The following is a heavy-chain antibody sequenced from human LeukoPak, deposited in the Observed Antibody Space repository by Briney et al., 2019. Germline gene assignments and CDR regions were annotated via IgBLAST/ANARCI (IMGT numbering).Heavy chain of an antibody. D-gene: IGHD5-18*01. Sequence: GGSLRLSCAASGFTFSSYAMGWVRQAPGKGLECVSYISTTSTIYYADSVKGRFTISRDSAKNSLYLQMNSLRDEDTAVYYCARGDTAIDYWGQGTLVTVSS. CDR1: GFTFSSYA. CDR3: ARGDTAIDY. V-gene: IGHV3-48*02. CDR2: ISTTSTI. J-gene: IGHJ4*02.